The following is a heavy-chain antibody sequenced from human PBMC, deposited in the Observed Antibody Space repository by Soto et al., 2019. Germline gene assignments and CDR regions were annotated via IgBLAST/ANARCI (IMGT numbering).Heavy chain of an antibody. CDR3: VRSWGV. D-gene: IGHD3-16*01. CDR1: GFTFSDSR. Sequence: EVQLVESGGGLLQPGGSRRLSCAASGFTFSDSRMHWVRQAPGKGLVWVSRITNDGSRTSYADSVKGRFTISRDNAKNTLYLQMNSLRVEDTAVYYCVRSWGVRGQGTTVTVSS. CDR2: ITNDGSRT. J-gene: IGHJ6*02. V-gene: IGHV3-74*01.